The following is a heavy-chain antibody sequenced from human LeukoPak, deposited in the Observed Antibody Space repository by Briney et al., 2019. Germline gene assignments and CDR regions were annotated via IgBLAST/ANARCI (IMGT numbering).Heavy chain of an antibody. CDR2: IYYSGST. V-gene: IGHV4-59*01. D-gene: IGHD3-9*01. J-gene: IGHJ4*02. CDR3: ARDRHDILTGYYLDH. Sequence: SETLSLACTVSGGSISSYYWSWIRQPPGKGLEWIGYIYYSGSTNYNPSLKSRVTISVDTSKNQFSLKLSSVTAADTAVYYCARDRHDILTGYYLDHWGQGTLVTVSS. CDR1: GGSISSYY.